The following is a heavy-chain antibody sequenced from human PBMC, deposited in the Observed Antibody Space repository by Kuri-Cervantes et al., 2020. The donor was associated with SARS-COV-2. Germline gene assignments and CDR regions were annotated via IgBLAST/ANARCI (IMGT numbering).Heavy chain of an antibody. CDR1: GYTFTGYY. Sequence: ASVKVSCKASGYTFTGYYMHWVRQAPGQGLEWMGRINPNSGGTNYAQKFQGRVTMTRDTSISTAYMELSRLGSDDTVVYYCARGGYSYVQGDPAFDIWGQGTMVTVSS. V-gene: IGHV1-2*05. D-gene: IGHD5-18*01. J-gene: IGHJ3*02. CDR2: INPNSGGT. CDR3: ARGGYSYVQGDPAFDI.